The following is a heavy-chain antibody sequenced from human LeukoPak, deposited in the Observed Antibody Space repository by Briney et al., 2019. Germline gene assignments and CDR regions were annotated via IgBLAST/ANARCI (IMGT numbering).Heavy chain of an antibody. Sequence: PSETLSLTCTVSGGSISSGGYYWSWIRQHPGKGLEWIGYIYYSGSTYYNPSLKSRVTISVDTSKNQFSLKLSSVTAADTAVYYCARSPRETTYDSSGYYSLRFDYWGQGTLVTVSS. D-gene: IGHD3-22*01. V-gene: IGHV4-31*03. J-gene: IGHJ4*02. CDR3: ARSPRETTYDSSGYYSLRFDY. CDR1: GGSISSGGYY. CDR2: IYYSGST.